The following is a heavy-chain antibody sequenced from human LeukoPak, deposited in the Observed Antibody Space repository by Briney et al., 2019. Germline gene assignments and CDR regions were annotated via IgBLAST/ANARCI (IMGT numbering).Heavy chain of an antibody. CDR2: TYYRSKWYY. D-gene: IGHD6-13*01. CDR3: AKSNSWWADGFDI. V-gene: IGHV6-1*01. Sequence: SQTLSLTCAISGDSVSSNSAAWNWIRQSPSRGLEWLGRTYYRSKWYYDYALSMKSRITINPDTSKNQFSLQLNSVTPEDTAVYYCAKSNSWWADGFDIWGQGTMVTVSS. J-gene: IGHJ3*02. CDR1: GDSVSSNSAA.